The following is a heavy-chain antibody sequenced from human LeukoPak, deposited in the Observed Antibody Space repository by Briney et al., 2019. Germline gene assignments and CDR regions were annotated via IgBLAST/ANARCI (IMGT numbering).Heavy chain of an antibody. CDR1: GYTFTRHT. V-gene: IGHV1-3*01. Sequence: ASVKVSCKASGYTFTRHTIHWVRQAPGQRLEWMGWINVGNGNTDYSQKFQGRVTITRDTSASTAYMELSSLRSEDTAVYYCAREDDGDYDDFDYWGQGTLVTVSS. J-gene: IGHJ4*02. CDR2: INVGNGNT. CDR3: AREDDGDYDDFDY. D-gene: IGHD4-17*01.